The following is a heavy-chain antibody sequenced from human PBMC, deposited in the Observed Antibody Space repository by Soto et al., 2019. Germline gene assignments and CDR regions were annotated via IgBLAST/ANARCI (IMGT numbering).Heavy chain of an antibody. J-gene: IGHJ4*02. CDR3: ARLATYYDFWSGFSGPAEIDY. V-gene: IGHV1-8*01. CDR2: MNPNIGNT. D-gene: IGHD3-3*01. CDR1: GYTFTSYD. Sequence: ASVKVCCKASGYTFTSYDINWVRQATGQGLEWMGWMNPNIGNTGYAQKFQGRVTMTRNTSISTAYMELSSLRSEDTAVYYCARLATYYDFWSGFSGPAEIDYWGQGTLVTVSS.